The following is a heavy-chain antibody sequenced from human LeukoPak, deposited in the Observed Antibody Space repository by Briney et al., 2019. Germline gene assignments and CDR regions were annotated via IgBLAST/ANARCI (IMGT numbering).Heavy chain of an antibody. CDR3: ARHLSKLGIGGGAFDI. CDR2: IYHSGST. V-gene: IGHV4-38-2*02. CDR1: GYSISSGYY. Sequence: SETLSLTCTVSGYSISSGYYWGWIRQPPGKGLEWIGSIYHSGSTYYNPSLKSRVTISVDTSKNQFSLKLSSVTAADTAVYYCARHLSKLGIGGGAFDIWGQGTMVTVSS. J-gene: IGHJ3*02. D-gene: IGHD7-27*01.